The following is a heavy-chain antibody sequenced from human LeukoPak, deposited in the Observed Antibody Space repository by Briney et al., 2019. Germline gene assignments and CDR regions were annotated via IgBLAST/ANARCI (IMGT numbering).Heavy chain of an antibody. CDR2: ITGSGDTT. V-gene: IGHV3-23*01. D-gene: IGHD3-9*01. CDR3: AKWGDYDILTGYYISDF. J-gene: IGHJ4*02. CDR1: GFIFRNYA. Sequence: GASLRLSCAASGFIFRNYAMSWVRQAPGKGLEWVSAITGSGDTTYYADSVKGRFTVSRDNSKNTLYVEMNTLRAEDTAVYYCAKWGDYDILTGYYISDFWGQGTLVTVSS.